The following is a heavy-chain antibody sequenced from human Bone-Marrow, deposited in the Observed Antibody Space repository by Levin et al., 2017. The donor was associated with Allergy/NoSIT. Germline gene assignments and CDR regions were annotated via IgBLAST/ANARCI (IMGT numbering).Heavy chain of an antibody. CDR3: ARAGDWESSVWYGTKDYAMEF. CDR1: GVSINNYF. Sequence: SETLSLTCNVSGVSINNYFWSWMRQPPGKGLEWIGYIYSTASSSYNPSLKNRVTMSIETSKNQLSLKLRSVTAADTAVYYCARAGDWESSVWYGTKDYAMEFWGQGTTVTVSS. J-gene: IGHJ6*02. V-gene: IGHV4-59*01. CDR2: IYSTASS. D-gene: IGHD6-19*01.